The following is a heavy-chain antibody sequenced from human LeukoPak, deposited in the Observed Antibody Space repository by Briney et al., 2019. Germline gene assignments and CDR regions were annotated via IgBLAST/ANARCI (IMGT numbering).Heavy chain of an antibody. CDR3: ARDLQSSSWASLFDH. D-gene: IGHD6-13*01. Sequence: GGSLRLSCAASGFSFNSYWMTWVRQAPGGGLEWVANINPDGSEKYYVDSVEGRFTISRDNSRKSLFPQMNSLRADDAAVYYCARDLQSSSWASLFDHWGQGALVTVSS. J-gene: IGHJ4*02. CDR1: GFSFNSYW. CDR2: INPDGSEK. V-gene: IGHV3-7*01.